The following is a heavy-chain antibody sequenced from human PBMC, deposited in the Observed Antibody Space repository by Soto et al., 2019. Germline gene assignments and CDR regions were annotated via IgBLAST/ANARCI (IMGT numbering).Heavy chain of an antibody. Sequence: VQLVESGGGVVQPGRSLRLSCAASGFTFSDYAMHWVRQAPGKGLEWVAVVSHDGRNTHYADSVKGRFTISRDSSKNTVSLEMTSRRGEDTGVYYCAKGGRQWLVTADFNYWGQGALVTVSS. CDR2: VSHDGRNT. V-gene: IGHV3-30*18. J-gene: IGHJ4*02. CDR1: GFTFSDYA. CDR3: AKGGRQWLVTADFNY. D-gene: IGHD6-19*01.